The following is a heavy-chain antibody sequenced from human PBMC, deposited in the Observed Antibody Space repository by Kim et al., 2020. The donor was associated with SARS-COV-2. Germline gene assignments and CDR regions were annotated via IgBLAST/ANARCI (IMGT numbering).Heavy chain of an antibody. CDR2: INPNTGGA. CDR1: GYAFAGFF. Sequence: ASVKVSCKASGYAFAGFFLHWVRQAPGQGLEWVGRINPNTGGANSAQKFRGRITLTRDMSIDTAYMELRSLKSDDTAIYYCARDGEWLQNFDYWGQGTLVTVSS. J-gene: IGHJ4*02. CDR3: ARDGEWLQNFDY. V-gene: IGHV1-2*06. D-gene: IGHD6-19*01.